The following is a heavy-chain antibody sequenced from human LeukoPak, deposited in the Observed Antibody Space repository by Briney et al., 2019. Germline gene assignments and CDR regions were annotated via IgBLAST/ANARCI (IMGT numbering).Heavy chain of an antibody. CDR1: GFTFSTYA. V-gene: IGHV3-23*01. CDR3: ARACSGGSCYLVAFDI. J-gene: IGHJ3*02. CDR2: ISNGFGGT. Sequence: GGSLTLSCAASGFTFSTYAMSWVRQAPGKGLEWVSAISNGFGGTYYADSVKGRFTISRDNSKNTLYLQMNSLRADDTAVYYCARACSGGSCYLVAFDIWGQGTMVTVSS. D-gene: IGHD2-15*01.